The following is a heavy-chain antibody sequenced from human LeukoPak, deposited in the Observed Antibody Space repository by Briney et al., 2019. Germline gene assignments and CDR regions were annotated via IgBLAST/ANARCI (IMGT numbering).Heavy chain of an antibody. CDR2: ISWDGGST. Sequence: GGSLRLSCAASGFTFDDYAMHWVRQAPGKGLEWVSLISWDGGSTYYADSVKGRFTISRDNSKNSLYLQMNSLRAEDTALYYCAKGYYYYMDVWGKGTTVTVSS. J-gene: IGHJ6*03. CDR3: AKGYYYYMDV. CDR1: GFTFDDYA. V-gene: IGHV3-43D*03.